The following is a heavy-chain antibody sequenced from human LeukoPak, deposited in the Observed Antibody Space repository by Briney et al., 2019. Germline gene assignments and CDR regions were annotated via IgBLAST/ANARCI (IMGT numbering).Heavy chain of an antibody. D-gene: IGHD1-26*01. CDR3: ARGSLGATSVKPHRKWFDP. V-gene: IGHV1-69*04. CDR2: IIPILGIA. Sequence: SVKVSCKASGGTFSSYAISWVRQAPGQGLEWMGRIIPILGIANYAQKFQGGVTITADKSTSTAYMELSSLRSEDTAVYYCARGSLGATSVKPHRKWFDPWGQGTLVTVSS. J-gene: IGHJ5*02. CDR1: GGTFSSYA.